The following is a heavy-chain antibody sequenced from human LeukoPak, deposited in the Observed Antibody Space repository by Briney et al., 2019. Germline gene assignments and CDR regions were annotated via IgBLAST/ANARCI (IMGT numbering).Heavy chain of an antibody. CDR3: ARDRTVVVVVAATQAHWFDP. CDR1: GGSISSYY. Sequence: SETLSLTCTVSGGSISSYYWSWIRQPAGKGLEWIRRIYTSGSTNYNPSLKSRVTMSVDTSKNQFSLKLSSVTAADTAVYYCARDRTVVVVVAATQAHWFDPWGQGTLVTVSS. D-gene: IGHD2-15*01. J-gene: IGHJ5*02. V-gene: IGHV4-4*07. CDR2: IYTSGST.